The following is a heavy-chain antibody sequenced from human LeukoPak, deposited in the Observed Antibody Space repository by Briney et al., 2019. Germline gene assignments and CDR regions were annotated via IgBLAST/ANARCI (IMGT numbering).Heavy chain of an antibody. CDR2: MYYSGST. V-gene: IGHV4-39*01. CDR1: GGSITTSSYD. D-gene: IGHD6-13*01. J-gene: IGHJ4*02. Sequence: SETLSFTCTVSGGSITTSSYDWGWIRQPPGKGLEWIGSMYYSGSTNYNPSLKGRVTISVDTSENQFSLKLSSVTAADTAVYYCARRRRYSSTWYPFDYWGQGTLVTVSS. CDR3: ARRRRYSSTWYPFDY.